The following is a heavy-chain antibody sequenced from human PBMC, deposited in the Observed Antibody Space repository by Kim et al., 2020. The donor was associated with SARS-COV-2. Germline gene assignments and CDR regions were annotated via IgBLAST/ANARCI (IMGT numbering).Heavy chain of an antibody. J-gene: IGHJ3*02. CDR1: GFTFSSYN. V-gene: IGHV3-21*01. D-gene: IGHD3-10*01. Sequence: GGSLRLSCAASGFTFSSYNMNWVRQAPGKGLDWVSSISGSSTHIYYADSVTGRFTTSRDNAKNSLYLQMNSLRAEDTAVYYCARARQSGSGNDAFHIWGQGTLVAVSS. CDR2: ISGSSTHI. CDR3: ARARQSGSGNDAFHI.